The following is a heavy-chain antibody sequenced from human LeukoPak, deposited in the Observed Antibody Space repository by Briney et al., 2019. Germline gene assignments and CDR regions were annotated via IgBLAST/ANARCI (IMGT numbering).Heavy chain of an antibody. J-gene: IGHJ4*02. D-gene: IGHD6-13*01. Sequence: SETLSLTCTVSGGSISSSSYYWGWIRQPAGKGLEWIGRIYTSGSTNYNPSLKSRVTISVDTSKNQFSLKLSSVTAADTAVYYCARVNPVAAARFRYYFDYWGQGTLVTVSS. CDR2: IYTSGST. CDR3: ARVNPVAAARFRYYFDY. CDR1: GGSISSSSYY. V-gene: IGHV4-61*02.